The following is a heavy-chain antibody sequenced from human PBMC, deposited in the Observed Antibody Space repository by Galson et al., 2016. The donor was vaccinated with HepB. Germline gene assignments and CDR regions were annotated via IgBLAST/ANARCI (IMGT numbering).Heavy chain of an antibody. D-gene: IGHD4-17*01. CDR1: GDSMSSHDW. J-gene: IGHJ3*02. Sequence: ETLSLTCGVSGDSMSSHDWWSWIRQPPGKGLEWIGEIHPSGSTNSNPSLKSRVTISVDRSRKQFYLRLYSVTAADTAVYYCARALAVNGAFDIWGQGTMVTVTS. CDR3: ARALAVNGAFDI. V-gene: IGHV4-4*02. CDR2: IHPSGST.